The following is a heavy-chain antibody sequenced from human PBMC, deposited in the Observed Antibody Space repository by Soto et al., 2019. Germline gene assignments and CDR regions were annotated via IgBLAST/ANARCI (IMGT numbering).Heavy chain of an antibody. V-gene: IGHV3-53*01. CDR2: LYSAGNT. CDR3: ARGHAYSHGYSYYFDY. CDR1: GFTVRSNF. J-gene: IGHJ4*02. D-gene: IGHD5-18*01. Sequence: GGSLRLSCAASGFTVRSNFMSWVRQAPGKGLEWVSSLYSAGNTFYADSVKGRFTISRDGSKNTVYLQMNSLGAEDTALYFCARGHAYSHGYSYYFDYWGQGTLVTVSS.